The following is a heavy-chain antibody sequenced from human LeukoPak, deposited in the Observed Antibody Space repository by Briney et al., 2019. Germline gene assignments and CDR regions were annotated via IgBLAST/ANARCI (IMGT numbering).Heavy chain of an antibody. CDR3: ALMVRGVMDYFDY. D-gene: IGHD3-10*01. CDR2: INHSGST. CDR1: GGSFSGYY. V-gene: IGHV4-34*01. J-gene: IGHJ4*02. Sequence: SETLSLTCAVYGGSFSGYYWSWIRQPPGKGLEWIGEINHSGSTNYNPSLKSRVTISVDTSKNQYSLKLSSVTAADTAVYYCALMVRGVMDYFDYWGQGTLVTVSS.